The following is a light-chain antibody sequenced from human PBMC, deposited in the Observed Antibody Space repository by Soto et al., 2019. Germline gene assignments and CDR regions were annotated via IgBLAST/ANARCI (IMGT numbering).Light chain of an antibody. CDR3: QQYNNWPQT. CDR2: GAS. J-gene: IGKJ1*01. V-gene: IGKV3D-15*01. CDR1: QSVSNN. Sequence: EIVLTQSPGTLSLSPGERATLSCRASQSVSNNHLAWYQQKPGQAPRLLIYGASNRATGIPDRFSGSGSGTDFTLTISSLQSEDFAVYYCQQYNNWPQTFGQGTKVDIK.